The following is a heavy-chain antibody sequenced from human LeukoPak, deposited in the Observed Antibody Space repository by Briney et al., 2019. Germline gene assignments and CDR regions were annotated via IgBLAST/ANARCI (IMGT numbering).Heavy chain of an antibody. CDR2: IKQDGTIQ. Sequence: GGSLRLSCGASGFTFSRHWMSWVRQVPGKGPEWVANIKQDGTIQYYVDSVKGRFTISRDNAENSLYLQMNSLRAEDTAVYYCARDRSPEGFDYWGQGTLVTVSS. V-gene: IGHV3-7*01. CDR1: GFTFSRHW. CDR3: ARDRSPEGFDY. J-gene: IGHJ4*02.